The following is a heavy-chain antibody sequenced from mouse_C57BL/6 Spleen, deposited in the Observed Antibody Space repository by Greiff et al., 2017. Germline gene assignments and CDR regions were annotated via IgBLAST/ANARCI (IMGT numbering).Heavy chain of an antibody. D-gene: IGHD2-4*01. CDR3: AGNYYDDDRDAMDY. J-gene: IGHJ4*01. Sequence: EVMLVESGGGLVKPGGSLKLSCAASGFTFSSYAMSWVRQTPDKRLEWVATISDGGSYTSYPDNVKGRFTITRDNAKNTQYLQMSHLKSEDTAMYCCAGNYYDDDRDAMDYWGQGTSVTVSS. CDR1: GFTFSSYA. CDR2: ISDGGSYT. V-gene: IGHV5-4*03.